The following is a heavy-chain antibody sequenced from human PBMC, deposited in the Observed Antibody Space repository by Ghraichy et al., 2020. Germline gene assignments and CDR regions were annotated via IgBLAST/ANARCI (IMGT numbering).Heavy chain of an antibody. CDR1: GFTFSSYG. Sequence: GSLRLSCAASGFTFSSYGMHWVRQAPGKGLEWVAVIWYDGSNKYYADSVKGRFTISRGNSKNTLYLQMNSLRAEDTAVYYWARRDNWNYSFDYWGQGTLVTVSS. D-gene: IGHD1-7*01. V-gene: IGHV3-33*01. CDR2: IWYDGSNK. CDR3: ARRDNWNYSFDY. J-gene: IGHJ4*02.